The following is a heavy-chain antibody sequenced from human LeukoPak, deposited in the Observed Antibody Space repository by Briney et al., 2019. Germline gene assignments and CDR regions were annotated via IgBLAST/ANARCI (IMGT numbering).Heavy chain of an antibody. CDR3: ARGGIPDY. CDR2: IYYSGST. V-gene: IGHV4-59*08. CDR1: GGSISSYY. D-gene: IGHD2-21*01. Sequence: PSETLSLTCTVSGGSISSYYWSWIRQPPGKGLEWIGYIYYSGSTDYNPSLKSRVTISVDTSKNQFSLKLSSVAAADTAVYYCARGGIPDYWGQGILVTVSS. J-gene: IGHJ4*02.